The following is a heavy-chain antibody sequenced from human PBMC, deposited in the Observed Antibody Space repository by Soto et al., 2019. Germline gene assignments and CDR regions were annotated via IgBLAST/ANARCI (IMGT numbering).Heavy chain of an antibody. CDR1: GFSLTTSGEG. J-gene: IGHJ3*01. D-gene: IGHD3-16*01. CDR2: VYGDDDK. Sequence: QIALKESGPTLVKPTQTLTPTCTFSGFSLTTSGEGVGWVRQPPGKGLEWVALVYGDDDKRYLTSLKSRLTITKDTSKNQVVLTMTNMDPVDTGTYFCAHNIGGDYVYGFDFWGQGTKVTVSS. V-gene: IGHV2-5*02. CDR3: AHNIGGDYVYGFDF.